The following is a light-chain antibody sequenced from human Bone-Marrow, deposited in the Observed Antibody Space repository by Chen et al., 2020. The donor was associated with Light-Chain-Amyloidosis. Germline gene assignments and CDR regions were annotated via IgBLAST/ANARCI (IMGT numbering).Light chain of an antibody. CDR1: SSDVGGDNH. CDR2: EVT. J-gene: IGLJ1*01. V-gene: IGLV2-14*01. CDR3: RSYTMTNTLV. Sequence: QSALTPPSSVSGSPGHSITISYTGTSSDVGGDNHVSWYQQHPDTAPTLMIYEVTNRPSWVPVRFAGSKTDNTASLTISGCQTEDEADDVGRSYTMTNTLVFGSGTRVTVL.